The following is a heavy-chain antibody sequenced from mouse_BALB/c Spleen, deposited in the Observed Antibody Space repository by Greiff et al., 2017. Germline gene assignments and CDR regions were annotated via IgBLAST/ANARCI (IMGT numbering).Heavy chain of an antibody. J-gene: IGHJ4*01. CDR2: ISSGGSS. CDR1: GFTFSSYA. Sequence: EVHLVESGGGLVKPGGSLKLSCAASGFTFSSYAMSWVRQTPEKRLEWVASISSGGSSYYPDSVKGRFTISRDNARNILYLQMSSLRSEDTAMYYCASYRYDVGAMDYWGQGTSVTVSS. D-gene: IGHD2-14*01. CDR3: ASYRYDVGAMDY. V-gene: IGHV5-6-5*01.